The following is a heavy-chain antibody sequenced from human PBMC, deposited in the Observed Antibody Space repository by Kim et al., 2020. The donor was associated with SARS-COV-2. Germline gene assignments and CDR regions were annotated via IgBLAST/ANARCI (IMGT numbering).Heavy chain of an antibody. D-gene: IGHD7-27*01. J-gene: IGHJ3*02. Sequence: ASVKVSCKASGYTFTNYGITWVRQAPGQGPEWIGWISTYNANTYYAQKFQGRVTLTTDTSTSTAYMELRSLRSDDTAVFYCARVPGVRGAFDIWGQGTMV. CDR1: GYTFTNYG. V-gene: IGHV1-18*01. CDR2: ISTYNANT. CDR3: ARVPGVRGAFDI.